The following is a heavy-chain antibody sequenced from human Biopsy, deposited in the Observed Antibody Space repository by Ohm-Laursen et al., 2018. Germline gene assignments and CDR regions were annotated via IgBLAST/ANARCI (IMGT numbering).Heavy chain of an antibody. CDR3: VGQVDFWSGYVDY. V-gene: IGHV4-34*01. Sequence: SGTLSLPCAVYGESFNGYYWSWIRQTPGKGLEWYGGFNHSGRTNYNPSLKSRVTISVETSKNQFPLKVRCVTAADTAVYYCVGQVDFWSGYVDYWGQRTLVAVSS. D-gene: IGHD3-3*01. CDR1: GESFNGYY. J-gene: IGHJ4*02. CDR2: FNHSGRT.